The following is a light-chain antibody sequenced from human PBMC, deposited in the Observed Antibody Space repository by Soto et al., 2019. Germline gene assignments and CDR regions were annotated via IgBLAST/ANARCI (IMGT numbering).Light chain of an antibody. J-gene: IGLJ2*01. Sequence: QSVLTQPPSVSGAPGQRVTISCTGSSSNIGAGYDVHWYQQLPGAAPKLLIYGSTNRPSGVPDRFSGSKSGTSASLAITGLQDEDEADYSCQSYDSSLYVVFGGGTKLTVL. CDR3: QSYDSSLYVV. V-gene: IGLV1-40*01. CDR2: GST. CDR1: SSNIGAGYD.